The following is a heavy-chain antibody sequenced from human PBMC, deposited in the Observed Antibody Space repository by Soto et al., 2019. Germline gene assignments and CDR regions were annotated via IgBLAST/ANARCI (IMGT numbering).Heavy chain of an antibody. V-gene: IGHV4-59*08. Sequence: QVQLQESGPGLVKPSETLSLTCTVSGGSITNYYCSWFRQPPGKGLEWIGYINYDGYSAYNLSLKRRVTLSMGASKTQFSLMLESVTATDTAVYYCAGHGFGPLHGRVDVWGPGTTVIVSS. D-gene: IGHD3-10*01. CDR3: AGHGFGPLHGRVDV. CDR1: GGSITNYY. CDR2: INYDGYS. J-gene: IGHJ6*02.